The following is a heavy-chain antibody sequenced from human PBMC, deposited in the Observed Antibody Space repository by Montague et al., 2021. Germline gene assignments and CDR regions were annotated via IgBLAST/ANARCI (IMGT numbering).Heavy chain of an antibody. CDR2: IKTDGSDT. D-gene: IGHD2-2*01. J-gene: IGHJ4*02. CDR3: ARIDSSSISCTFDY. Sequence: SLRLSCAASGFTFSSYWMRWVRQAPGKGLEWVANIKTDGSDTYYGDSVKGRFTISRDNARNSLYLQMNSLRAEDTAVYYCARIDSSSISCTFDYWGQGTLVTVSS. CDR1: GFTFSSYW. V-gene: IGHV3-7*01.